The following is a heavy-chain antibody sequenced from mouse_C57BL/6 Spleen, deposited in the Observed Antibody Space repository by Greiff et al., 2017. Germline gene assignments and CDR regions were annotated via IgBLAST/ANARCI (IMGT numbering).Heavy chain of an antibody. CDR2: IRLKSDNYAT. CDR3: TGRYYGSSPYYFDY. J-gene: IGHJ2*01. CDR1: GFTFSNYW. Sequence: EVQVVESGGGLVQPGGSMKLSCVASGFTFSNYWMNWVRQSPEKGLEWVAQIRLKSDNYATHYAESVKGRFTISRDDSKSSVYLQMNNLRAEDTGIYYCTGRYYGSSPYYFDYWGQGTTLTVSS. D-gene: IGHD1-1*01. V-gene: IGHV6-3*01.